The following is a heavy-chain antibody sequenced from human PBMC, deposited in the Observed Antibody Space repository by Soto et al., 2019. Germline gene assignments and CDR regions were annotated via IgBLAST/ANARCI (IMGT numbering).Heavy chain of an antibody. CDR3: ARGDDFDYYYGVDV. J-gene: IGHJ6*02. CDR2: IIPMFGTA. D-gene: IGHD3-16*01. V-gene: IGHV1-69*06. Sequence: SVKVSCKASGGSFSNHAISWVRQAPGQGLEWMGGIIPMFGTANYAQRFQGRVTTTAAKYTNTAYMELTSLTSEDTAVDYCARGDDFDYYYGVDVWGQGTTVTVSS. CDR1: GGSFSNHA.